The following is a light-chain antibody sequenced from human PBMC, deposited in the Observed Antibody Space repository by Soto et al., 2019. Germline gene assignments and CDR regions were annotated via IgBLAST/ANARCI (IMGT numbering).Light chain of an antibody. CDR1: QSVLNNY. J-gene: IGKJ2*01. CDR2: NAS. Sequence: EVVLTQSPGTLSLSPGERATFFCRASQSVLNNYLAWYLQRPGQAPRLLIYNASARAADTPGRFSGSGSGTDFTLTIISLEPEDSGLYYCQQFGDSPMYTFGQGTKLEIK. V-gene: IGKV3-20*01. CDR3: QQFGDSPMYT.